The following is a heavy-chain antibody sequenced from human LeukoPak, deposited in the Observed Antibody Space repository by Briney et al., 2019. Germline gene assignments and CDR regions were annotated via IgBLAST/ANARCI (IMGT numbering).Heavy chain of an antibody. J-gene: IGHJ4*02. CDR2: INRSGST. D-gene: IGHD2-15*01. CDR1: GGSFSGYY. V-gene: IGHV4-34*01. Sequence: SETLSLTCAVYGGSFSGYYWSWIRQPPGKGLEWIGEINRSGSTNYNPSLKSRVTISVDTSKNQFSLKLSSVTAADTAVYYCARTGAAATRDYWGQGTLVTVSS. CDR3: ARTGAAATRDY.